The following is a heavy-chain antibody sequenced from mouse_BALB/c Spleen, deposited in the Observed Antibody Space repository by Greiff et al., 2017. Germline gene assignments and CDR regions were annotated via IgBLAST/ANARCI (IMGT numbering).Heavy chain of an antibody. CDR3: AREGGSSYAMDY. J-gene: IGHJ4*01. V-gene: IGHV5-6-5*01. CDR1: GFTFSSYP. CDR2: ISSGGST. D-gene: IGHD1-1*01. Sequence: EVKLVESGGGLVKPGGSLKLSCAASGFTFSSYPMSWFRQTPEKRLEWVASISSGGSTYYPDSVKGRFTISRDNARNILYLQMSSLRSEDTAMYYCAREGGSSYAMDYWGQGTSVTVSS.